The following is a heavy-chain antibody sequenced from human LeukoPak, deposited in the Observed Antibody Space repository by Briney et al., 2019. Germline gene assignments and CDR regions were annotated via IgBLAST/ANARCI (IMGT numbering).Heavy chain of an antibody. D-gene: IGHD3-10*01. Sequence: SQTLSLTCAVSGGSISSGGYSWSWLRQPPGKGLEWIGYIYHSGSTYYNPSLKSRVTISVDRSKNQFSLKLSSVTAADTAVYYCARAFPDGSGSYYFDYWGQGTLVTVSS. V-gene: IGHV4-30-2*01. CDR3: ARAFPDGSGSYYFDY. J-gene: IGHJ4*02. CDR2: IYHSGST. CDR1: GGSISSGGYS.